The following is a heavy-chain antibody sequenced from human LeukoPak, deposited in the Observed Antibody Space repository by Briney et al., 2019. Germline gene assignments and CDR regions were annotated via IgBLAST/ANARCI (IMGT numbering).Heavy chain of an antibody. CDR3: ARDWVESNWTNHTLFDS. V-gene: IGHV3-74*01. D-gene: IGHD1/OR15-1a*01. CDR1: GFTFRGHW. J-gene: IGHJ4*02. CDR2: INGDESST. Sequence: GGSLRLSCEASGFTFRGHWMHWVRQVPGKGLVWVSRINGDESSTAYADSVKGRFTISRDNARNTLYLQMNSLRVEDTAIYYCARDWVESNWTNHTLFDSWGQGTPVTVSS.